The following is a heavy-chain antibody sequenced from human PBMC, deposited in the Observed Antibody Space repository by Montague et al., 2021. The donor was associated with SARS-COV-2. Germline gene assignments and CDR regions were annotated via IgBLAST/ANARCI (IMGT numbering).Heavy chain of an antibody. CDR1: GGSINSGSYY. CDR2: ISISGST. Sequence: TLSLTCTVSGGSINSGSYYRSWIRQPAGKGLEWIGRISISGSTNYNPSLKSRVTISVDTSKNQFSLKLSSVTAADTAVYYCARDIAVAGLFDYWGQGTLVTVSS. CDR3: ARDIAVAGLFDY. V-gene: IGHV4-61*02. D-gene: IGHD6-19*01. J-gene: IGHJ4*02.